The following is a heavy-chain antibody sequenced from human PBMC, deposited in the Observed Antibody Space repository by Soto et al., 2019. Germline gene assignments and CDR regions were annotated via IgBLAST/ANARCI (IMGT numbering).Heavy chain of an antibody. V-gene: IGHV1-69*06. CDR2: IIPIFGTA. D-gene: IGHD2-2*01. CDR3: AGRCAGTNCLGHFAY. Sequence: QVQLVQSGAEVKKPGSSVKVSCRASGGTFNNYVINWVRQAPGQGLEWMAGIIPIFGTANYAQKFQGRVTITADKSTSAAYMELNSLRSEDTAGYYCAGRCAGTNCLGHFAYRGEGTLISVSS. CDR1: GGTFNNYV. J-gene: IGHJ4*02.